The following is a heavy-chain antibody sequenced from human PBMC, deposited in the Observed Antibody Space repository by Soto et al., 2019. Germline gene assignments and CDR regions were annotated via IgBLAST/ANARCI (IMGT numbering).Heavy chain of an antibody. V-gene: IGHV1-69*13. D-gene: IGHD1-26*01. CDR2: IIPIFGTA. Sequence: SVKVSCKASAGTFSSYAISWVRQAPGQGLEWMGGIIPIFGTANYAQKFQGRVTITADESTSTAYMELSSLRSEDTAVYYCARAKVREWELSYYFDYWGQGTLVTVSS. J-gene: IGHJ4*02. CDR1: AGTFSSYA. CDR3: ARAKVREWELSYYFDY.